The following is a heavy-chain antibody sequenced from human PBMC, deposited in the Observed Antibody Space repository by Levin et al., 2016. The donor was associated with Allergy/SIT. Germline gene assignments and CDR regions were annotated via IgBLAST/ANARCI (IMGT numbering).Heavy chain of an antibody. J-gene: IGHJ5*02. Sequence: WIRQPPGKGLEWVSYISSSSSYTNYADSVKGRFTISRDNAKNSLYLQMNSLRAEDTAVYYCARVRISGYDMNTNWFDPWGQGTLVTVSS. CDR2: ISSSSSYT. V-gene: IGHV3-11*06. D-gene: IGHD5-12*01. CDR3: ARVRISGYDMNTNWFDP.